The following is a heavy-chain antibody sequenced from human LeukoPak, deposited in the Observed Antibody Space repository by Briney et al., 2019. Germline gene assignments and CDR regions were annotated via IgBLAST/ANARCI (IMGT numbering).Heavy chain of an antibody. D-gene: IGHD4-17*01. CDR2: IYASGST. V-gene: IGHV4-4*07. J-gene: IGHJ6*03. Sequence: SETLSLTCTASGCSISSYYWSWIRQPAGKALEWIGRIYASGSTNYNPSLKSRVTMSVDTSKNQFSLKLSSVTAADTAVYYCARGVTNYYYYYMDVWGKGTTVTVSS. CDR3: ARGVTNYYYYYMDV. CDR1: GCSISSYY.